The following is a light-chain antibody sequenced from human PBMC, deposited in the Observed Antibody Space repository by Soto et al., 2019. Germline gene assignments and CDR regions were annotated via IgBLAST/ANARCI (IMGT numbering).Light chain of an antibody. CDR1: SSDVGGYNC. CDR3: SSYAGSSTWV. Sequence: QSAPTQPPSASGSPGQSATISCTGTSSDVGGYNCVSWYQQYPGKAPKLMIYEVSKRPSGVPDRFSGSKSGNTASLTVSGLQPEDEADYYCSSYAGSSTWVFGGGTKLTVL. J-gene: IGLJ2*01. V-gene: IGLV2-8*01. CDR2: EVS.